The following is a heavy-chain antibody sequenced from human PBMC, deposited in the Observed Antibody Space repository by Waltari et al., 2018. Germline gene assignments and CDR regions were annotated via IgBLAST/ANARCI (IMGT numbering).Heavy chain of an antibody. CDR1: GFTFRSYS. CDR3: AREKYNWFDP. J-gene: IGHJ5*02. Sequence: EVQLVESGGGLVQPGGSLRLSCAASGFTFRSYSMNWVRQAPGKGLEWVSYISSSSSTIYYADSVKGRFTISRDNAKNSLYLQINSLRAEDTAVYYCAREKYNWFDPWGQGTLVTVSS. CDR2: ISSSSSTI. V-gene: IGHV3-48*04.